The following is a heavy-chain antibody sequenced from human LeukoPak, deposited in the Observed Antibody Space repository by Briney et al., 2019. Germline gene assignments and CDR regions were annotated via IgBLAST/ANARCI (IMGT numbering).Heavy chain of an antibody. V-gene: IGHV4-39*01. CDR2: IYYSGST. J-gene: IGHJ5*02. Sequence: SENLSLTCTVSGVSISSSSYYWGWIGQPPGKRVEWIASIYYSGSTYYNPSLRSRVTISVDTSKNKFSLKLSSVTAADTSVDYCGSSSVVAATGFDPWGPGTMVTVSS. D-gene: IGHD2-15*01. CDR1: GVSISSSSYY. CDR3: GSSSVVAATGFDP.